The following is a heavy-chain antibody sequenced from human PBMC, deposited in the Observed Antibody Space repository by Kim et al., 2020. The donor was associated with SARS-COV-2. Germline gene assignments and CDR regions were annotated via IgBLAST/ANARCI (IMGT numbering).Heavy chain of an antibody. CDR3: ARGLNFYDFWSV. J-gene: IGHJ4*02. Sequence: GYAQKFQGRVTMTRNTSISTAYMELSSLRSEDTAVYYCARGLNFYDFWSVWGQGTLVTVSS. D-gene: IGHD3-3*01. V-gene: IGHV1-8*01.